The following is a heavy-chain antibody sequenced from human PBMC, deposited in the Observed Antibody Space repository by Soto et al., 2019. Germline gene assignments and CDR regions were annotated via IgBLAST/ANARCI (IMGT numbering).Heavy chain of an antibody. CDR2: IIPIFGTA. J-gene: IGHJ4*02. Sequence: SLKVACKASGGTFSSYAISWVRQAPGQGLEWMGGIIPIFGTANYAQKFQGRVTITADKSTSTAYMELSSLRSEDTAVYYCARSPLWFGELSENYFDYWGQGTLVTVSS. D-gene: IGHD3-10*01. V-gene: IGHV1-69*06. CDR3: ARSPLWFGELSENYFDY. CDR1: GGTFSSYA.